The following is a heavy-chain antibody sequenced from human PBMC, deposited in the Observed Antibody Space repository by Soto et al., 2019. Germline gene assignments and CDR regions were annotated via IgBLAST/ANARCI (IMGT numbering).Heavy chain of an antibody. CDR3: ARGYYYDSSGYMPFDY. CDR2: IIPIFGTA. D-gene: IGHD3-22*01. Sequence: SGKVSCKASGGTFSSYAISWVRQAPGQGLEWMGGIIPIFGTANYAQKFQGRVTITADESTSTAYMELSSLRSEDTAVYYCARGYYYDSSGYMPFDYWGQGNLVTVSS. V-gene: IGHV1-69*13. J-gene: IGHJ4*02. CDR1: GGTFSSYA.